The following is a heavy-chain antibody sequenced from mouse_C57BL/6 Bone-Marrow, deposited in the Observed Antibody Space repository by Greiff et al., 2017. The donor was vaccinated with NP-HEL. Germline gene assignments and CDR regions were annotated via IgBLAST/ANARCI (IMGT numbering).Heavy chain of an antibody. CDR3: TGAYYSNYEEFDY. Sequence: DVQLQESGAELVRPGASVKLSCTASGFNIKDDYMHWVKQRPEQGLEWIGWIDPENGDTEYASKFQGKATITADTSSNTAYLQLSSLTSEDTAVYYCTGAYYSNYEEFDYWGQGTTLTVSS. CDR2: IDPENGDT. D-gene: IGHD2-5*01. CDR1: GFNIKDDY. V-gene: IGHV14-4*01. J-gene: IGHJ2*01.